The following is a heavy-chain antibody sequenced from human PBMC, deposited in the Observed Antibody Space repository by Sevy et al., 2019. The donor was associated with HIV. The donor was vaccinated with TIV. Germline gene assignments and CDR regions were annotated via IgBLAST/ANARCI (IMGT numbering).Heavy chain of an antibody. CDR2: IKSKTDGGTT. CDR1: GFTFSNAW. V-gene: IGHV3-15*01. CDR3: TTDSPPDWFDP. Sequence: GGPLRLSCAASGFTFSNAWMSWVRQAPGKGLEWVGRIKSKTDGGTTDYAAPVKGRFTISRDDSKNTLYLQMNSLKTEDTAVYYCTTDSPPDWFDPWGQGTLVTVSS. J-gene: IGHJ5*02.